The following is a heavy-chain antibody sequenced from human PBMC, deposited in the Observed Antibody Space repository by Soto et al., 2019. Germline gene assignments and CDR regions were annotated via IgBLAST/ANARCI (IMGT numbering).Heavy chain of an antibody. CDR3: ARETDFWSGPPEDASDI. CDR1: GYTFTSNG. CDR2: ISAYNGNT. J-gene: IGHJ3*02. Sequence: GASVKVSCTDSGYTFTSNGISWVRQAPGQGLEWMGWISAYNGNTNYAQKLQGRVTMTTDTSTSTAYMELRSLRSDDTAVYYCARETDFWSGPPEDASDIWGQGTMVTVSS. D-gene: IGHD3-3*01. V-gene: IGHV1-18*01.